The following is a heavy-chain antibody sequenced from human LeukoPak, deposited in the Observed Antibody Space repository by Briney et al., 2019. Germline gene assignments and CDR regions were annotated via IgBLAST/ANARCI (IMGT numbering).Heavy chain of an antibody. CDR2: IYHRGTT. D-gene: IGHD2-15*01. Sequence: PSETLSLTCTVSGXSINSYYGSWIRQPPGKGLEWIGYIYHRGTTNYNPSLKSRVTISVDTSKNQFSLKLSSVTAADTAVYYCASRSVVAATGDNWFDPWGQGTLVTVSS. CDR3: ASRSVVAATGDNWFDP. CDR1: GXSINSYY. V-gene: IGHV4-59*12. J-gene: IGHJ5*02.